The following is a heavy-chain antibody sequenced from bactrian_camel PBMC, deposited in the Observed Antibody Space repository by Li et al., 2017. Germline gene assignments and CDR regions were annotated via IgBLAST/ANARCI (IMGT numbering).Heavy chain of an antibody. Sequence: HVQMVESGGGLVQPGGSLRLSCVVSGFTFSSYLMYWVRQAPGKGLEWVASIQGDGEVTDYAESVKGRFTASRDNAQNTVYLQMNSLKPDDTAVYSCARVRGVVAVGFVDYWGQGTQVTVS. D-gene: IGHD6*01. CDR1: GFTFSSYL. J-gene: IGHJ4*01. CDR2: IQGDGEVT. CDR3: ARVRGVVAVGFVDY. V-gene: IGHV3S6*01.